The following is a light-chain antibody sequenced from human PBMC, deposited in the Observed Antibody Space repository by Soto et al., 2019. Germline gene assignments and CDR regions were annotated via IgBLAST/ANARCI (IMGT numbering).Light chain of an antibody. CDR1: SSNIGAGYE. CDR3: QSYDSSLSVVV. CDR2: GNN. V-gene: IGLV1-40*01. J-gene: IGLJ3*02. Sequence: QSALTQPPSVSGAPGQRVTISCTGSSSNIGAGYEVHWYQQLPGTAPKLLIYGNNNRPSGVPDRFSGSKSGTSASLAITGLQAEDEADYYCQSYDSSLSVVVFGGGTKLTVL.